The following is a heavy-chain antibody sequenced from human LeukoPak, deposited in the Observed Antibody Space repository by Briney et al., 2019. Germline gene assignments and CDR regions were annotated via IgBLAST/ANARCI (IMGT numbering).Heavy chain of an antibody. CDR3: AKELYRTTIFGVVIDY. CDR1: GFTFSSYA. J-gene: IGHJ4*02. Sequence: GGSLRLSCAASGFTFSSYAMSWVRQAPGKGLEWVSAISGSGGSTYYADSVKGRFTISRDNSKNTLYLQMNSLRAEDTAVYYCAKELYRTTIFGVVIDYWGQGTLVTVSS. V-gene: IGHV3-23*01. CDR2: ISGSGGST. D-gene: IGHD3-3*01.